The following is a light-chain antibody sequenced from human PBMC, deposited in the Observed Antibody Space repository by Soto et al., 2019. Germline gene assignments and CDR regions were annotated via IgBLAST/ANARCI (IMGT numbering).Light chain of an antibody. CDR2: DAS. CDR3: QQRSSWPLT. CDR1: QSVRSY. V-gene: IGKV3-11*01. J-gene: IGKJ4*01. Sequence: EIVLTQSPATLSLSPGERATLSCRASQSVRSYLAWYQQKPGQAPTLLIYDASYRATGIPAMFSGSGSGTDFTLTISSLEPEDFAVYYCQQRSSWPLTCGGGTKVELK.